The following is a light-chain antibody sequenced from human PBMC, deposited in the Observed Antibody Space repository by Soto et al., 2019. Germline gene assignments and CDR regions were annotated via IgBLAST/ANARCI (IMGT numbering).Light chain of an antibody. CDR1: QSISSW. V-gene: IGKV1-5*01. CDR3: LQYHTYSWT. CDR2: DAS. J-gene: IGKJ1*01. Sequence: DIQMTQSPSTLSASVGDTVTITCRASQSISSWLAWYQQKPGKAPNLLIYDASSLESGVPSRFSGSGSGTEFTLTISSLQPDDFATYYCLQYHTYSWTFGLGTKVEIK.